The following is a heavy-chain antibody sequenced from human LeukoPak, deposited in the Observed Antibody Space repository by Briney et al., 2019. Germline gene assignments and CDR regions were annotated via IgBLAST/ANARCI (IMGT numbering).Heavy chain of an antibody. CDR2: ISRYSSNI. J-gene: IGHJ4*02. CDR1: GVTFSSYD. V-gene: IGHV3-21*01. CDR3: ARANWGYYFDY. Sequence: GGSLRLSCAASGVTFSSYDMNWVRQAPGKGLEWVSSISRYSSNIYYADSVKGRFTISRDNAKNSLYLQMNSLRAEDTAVYYCARANWGYYFDYWGQGTLVTVSS. D-gene: IGHD7-27*01.